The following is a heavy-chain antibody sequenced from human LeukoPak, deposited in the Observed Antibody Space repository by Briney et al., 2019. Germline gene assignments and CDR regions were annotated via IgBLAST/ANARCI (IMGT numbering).Heavy chain of an antibody. J-gene: IGHJ4*02. CDR2: ITASGTAM. Sequence: GGSLRLSCAATGFTFGSYSMNWVRQAPGKGLEWVSHITASGTAMFYADSVKGRFTISRDNAKNSLYLQMNSLRDEDTAVYYCASSGSYRFDYWGQGTLVTVSS. D-gene: IGHD1-26*01. CDR1: GFTFGSYS. V-gene: IGHV3-48*02. CDR3: ASSGSYRFDY.